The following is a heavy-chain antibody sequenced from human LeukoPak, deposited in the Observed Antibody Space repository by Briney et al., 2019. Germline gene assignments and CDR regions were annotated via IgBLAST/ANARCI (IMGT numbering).Heavy chain of an antibody. CDR1: ELSFSTYA. V-gene: IGHV3-23*01. D-gene: IGHD3-22*01. CDR2: ISADGGIT. CDR3: AKSSGPGGYYYYGMDV. J-gene: IGHJ6*02. Sequence: GGSLRLSCVVSELSFSTYAVSWVRQAPGKGLEWVSAISADGGITYYADSVRGRFTISRDNSKNTLYLQMNSLRAEDTAVYYCAKSSGPGGYYYYGMDVWGRGTTVTVSS.